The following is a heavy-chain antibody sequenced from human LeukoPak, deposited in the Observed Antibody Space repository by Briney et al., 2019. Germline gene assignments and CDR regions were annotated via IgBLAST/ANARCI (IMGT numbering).Heavy chain of an antibody. CDR3: AREGIGYFDS. Sequence: GRSLRLSCAASGFTFSSYGMHWVRQAPGKGLEWVAFIRYDGSNKYYADSVKGRFTVSRDNSKNTLYVQMNSLRVEDTAVYYCAREGIGYFDSWGQGTLVTVSS. CDR1: GFTFSSYG. CDR2: IRYDGSNK. D-gene: IGHD2-21*01. J-gene: IGHJ4*02. V-gene: IGHV3-33*01.